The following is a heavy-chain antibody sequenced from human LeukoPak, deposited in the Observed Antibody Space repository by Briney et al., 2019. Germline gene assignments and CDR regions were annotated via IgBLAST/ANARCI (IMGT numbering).Heavy chain of an antibody. V-gene: IGHV1-18*01. Sequence: ASVKVSCKASGYTFTSYGISWVRQAPGQGLEWMGWISAYNGNTNYAQKLQGRVTMTTDTSTSTAYMELRSLRSDDTAVYYCARYRVVVTADGRSYGMGVWGQGTTVTVSS. CDR2: ISAYNGNT. CDR3: ARYRVVVTADGRSYGMGV. CDR1: GYTFTSYG. D-gene: IGHD2-21*02. J-gene: IGHJ6*02.